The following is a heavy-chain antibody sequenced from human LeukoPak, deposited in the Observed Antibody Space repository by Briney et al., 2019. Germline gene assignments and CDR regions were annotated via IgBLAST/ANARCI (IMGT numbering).Heavy chain of an antibody. CDR2: FDPEDGET. D-gene: IGHD1-1*01. CDR1: GYTLTGLS. CDR3: ATAALERPGSTVDY. J-gene: IGHJ4*02. V-gene: IGHV1-24*01. Sequence: PGASVKVSCKVSGYTLTGLSMHWVRQAPGKGLEWMGGFDPEDGETIYAQKFQGRVTMTEDTSTDTAYMELSSLRSEDTAVYYCATAALERPGSTVDYWGQGTLVTVSS.